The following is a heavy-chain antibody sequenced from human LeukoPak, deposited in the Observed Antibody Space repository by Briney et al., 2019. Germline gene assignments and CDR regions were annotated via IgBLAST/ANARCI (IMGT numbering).Heavy chain of an antibody. V-gene: IGHV4-4*09. CDR3: ARLDRMGERVDY. J-gene: IGHJ4*02. CDR2: IYTSGST. D-gene: IGHD1-1*01. Sequence: SETLSLTCTVSGGSISSYYWSWIRQPPGKGLERIGYIYTSGSTNYNPSLKSRVTISVDTSKNQFSLKLSSVTAADTAVYYCARLDRMGERVDYWGQGTLVTVSS. CDR1: GGSISSYY.